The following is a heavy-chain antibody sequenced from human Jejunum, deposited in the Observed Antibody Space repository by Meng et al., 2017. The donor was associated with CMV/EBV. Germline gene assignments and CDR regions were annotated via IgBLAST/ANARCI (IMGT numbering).Heavy chain of an antibody. CDR3: ARGTMTTNFEY. V-gene: IGHV3-53*01. Sequence: EVELEGSGGGRSPPGGSLGLSCRVSGLNVSSNYMTWVRQAPGKGLEGVSVLYNGGSTHYADSVKGRFTISRDNSRNTLYLQMTSLRAEDTAVYYCARGTMTTNFEYWGQGTLVTVSS. D-gene: IGHD4-17*01. J-gene: IGHJ4*02. CDR1: GLNVSSNY. CDR2: LYNGGST.